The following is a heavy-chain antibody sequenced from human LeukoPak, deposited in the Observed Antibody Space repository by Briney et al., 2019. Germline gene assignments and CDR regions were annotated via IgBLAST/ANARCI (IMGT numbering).Heavy chain of an antibody. V-gene: IGHV4-59*01. CDR3: ARSGITMVRGGYFDY. D-gene: IGHD3-10*01. CDR2: IYYSGST. CDR1: GGSFSGYY. Sequence: SETLSLTCAVYGGSFSGYYWSWIRQPPGKGLEWIGYIYYSGSTNYNPSLKSRVTISVDTSKNQFSLKLSSVTAADTAVYYCARSGITMVRGGYFDYWGQGTLVTVSS. J-gene: IGHJ4*02.